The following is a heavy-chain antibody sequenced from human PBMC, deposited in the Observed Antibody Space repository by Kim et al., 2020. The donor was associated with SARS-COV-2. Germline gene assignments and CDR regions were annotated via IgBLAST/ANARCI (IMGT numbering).Heavy chain of an antibody. J-gene: IGHJ4*02. D-gene: IGHD6-13*01. V-gene: IGHV1-18*04. CDR1: GYTFTSYG. Sequence: ASVKVSCKASGYTFTSYGISWVRQAPGQGLEWTGWISAYNGNTNYAQKLQGRVTMTTDTSTSTAYMELRSLRSDDTAVYYCARDDSSSWYVNNYFDYWGQGTLVTVSS. CDR2: ISAYNGNT. CDR3: ARDDSSSWYVNNYFDY.